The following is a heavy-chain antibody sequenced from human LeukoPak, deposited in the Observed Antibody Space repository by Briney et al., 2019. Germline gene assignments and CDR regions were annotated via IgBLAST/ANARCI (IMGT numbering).Heavy chain of an antibody. D-gene: IGHD6-19*01. CDR1: GGSISSYY. Sequence: PSETLSLTCTVSGGSISSYYWSWIRQPPRKGLEWIGYIYYSGSTNYNPSLKSRVTISVDTSKNQFSLKLSSVTAADTAVYYCARDIAVAGHSDAFDIWGQGTMVTVSS. V-gene: IGHV4-59*01. CDR2: IYYSGST. CDR3: ARDIAVAGHSDAFDI. J-gene: IGHJ3*02.